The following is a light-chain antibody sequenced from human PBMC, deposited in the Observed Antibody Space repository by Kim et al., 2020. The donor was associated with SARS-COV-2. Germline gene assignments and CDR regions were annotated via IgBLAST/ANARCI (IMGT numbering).Light chain of an antibody. Sequence: VTPGQAASITCSEDRLEENFVSWFQKKPGQSPVLVVYEDDKRPSGIPERISGSTSGNTATLTISGTQAMDEADYYCQTWDSSTVVFGGGTQLTVL. CDR1: RLEENF. V-gene: IGLV3-1*01. CDR2: EDD. CDR3: QTWDSSTVV. J-gene: IGLJ3*02.